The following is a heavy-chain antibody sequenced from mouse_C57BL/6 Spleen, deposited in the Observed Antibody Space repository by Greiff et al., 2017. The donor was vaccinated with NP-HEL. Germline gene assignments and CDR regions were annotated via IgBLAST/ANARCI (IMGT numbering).Heavy chain of an antibody. CDR2: IYPGDGDT. Sequence: VQLQQSGAELVKPGASVKISCKASGYAFSSYWMNWVKQRPGKGLEWIGQIYPGDGDTNYNGKFKGKATLTADKSSSTAYMQLSSLTSEDSAVYFCPVDSSGYYFDYWGQGTTLTVSS. CDR1: GYAFSSYW. D-gene: IGHD3-2*02. CDR3: PVDSSGYYFDY. J-gene: IGHJ2*01. V-gene: IGHV1-80*01.